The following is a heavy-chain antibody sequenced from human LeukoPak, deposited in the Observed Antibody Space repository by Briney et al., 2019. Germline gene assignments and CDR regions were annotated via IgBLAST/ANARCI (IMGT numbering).Heavy chain of an antibody. D-gene: IGHD1/OR15-1a*01. CDR1: GYTFTSYD. CDR3: ARWHNRDYYYGMDV. CDR2: MNPNSGNT. J-gene: IGHJ6*02. V-gene: IGHV1-8*01. Sequence: GASVKVSCKASGYTFTSYDINWVRQATGQGLEWMGWMNPNSGNTGYAQKFQGRITMTRNTSISTAYMELSSLRSEDTAVYYCARWHNRDYYYGMDVWGQGTTVTVSS.